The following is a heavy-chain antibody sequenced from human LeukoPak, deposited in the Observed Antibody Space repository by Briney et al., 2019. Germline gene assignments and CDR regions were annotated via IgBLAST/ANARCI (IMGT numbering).Heavy chain of an antibody. D-gene: IGHD3-10*01. V-gene: IGHV3-9*03. CDR3: VKDRYYGSGGRRGWSGAFDM. CDR2: ISWNGKNI. CDR1: GFIFDDFA. J-gene: IGHJ3*02. Sequence: NPGGSLRLSCEASGFIFDDFAMSWVRQAPGRGLEWVSGISWNGKNIAYAESVKGRFTISRHNAENSLYLQMNSLRVEDMALYYCVKDRYYGSGGRRGWSGAFDMWGQGTMVTVSS.